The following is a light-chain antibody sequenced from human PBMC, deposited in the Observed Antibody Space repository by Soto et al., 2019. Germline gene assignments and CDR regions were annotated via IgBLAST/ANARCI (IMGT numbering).Light chain of an antibody. Sequence: QSVLTQPASVSGSLGQSTTISCTGTFSDIDAYNYVSWYQQHPGKAPKLMIYEVTNRPSGVSSRFSGSRSGNTASLTISGLQAEDEADYYCSSYTSSFTVVFGGGTQLTVL. J-gene: IGLJ2*01. CDR1: FSDIDAYNY. V-gene: IGLV2-14*01. CDR2: EVT. CDR3: SSYTSSFTVV.